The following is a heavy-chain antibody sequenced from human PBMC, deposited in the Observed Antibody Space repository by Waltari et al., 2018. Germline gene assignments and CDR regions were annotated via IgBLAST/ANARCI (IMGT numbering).Heavy chain of an antibody. CDR3: ARDPGFSEFDL. Sequence: EVQLVESGGGLVQPGGSLRLSCAASGFTFNIYWMSWVRQAPGKGREFVANINKDGSEKSYVDSVKGRFTIARDNAKNSMSLQMSSLRAEDAAVYYCARDPGFSEFDLWGQGTLVSISA. V-gene: IGHV3-7*01. CDR2: INKDGSEK. J-gene: IGHJ3*01. CDR1: GFTFNIYW.